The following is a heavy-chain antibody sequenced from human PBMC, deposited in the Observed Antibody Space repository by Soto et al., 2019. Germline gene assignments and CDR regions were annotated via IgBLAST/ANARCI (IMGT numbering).Heavy chain of an antibody. J-gene: IGHJ5*02. V-gene: IGHV3-15*07. Sequence: EVQLVESGGGLVKPGGSLRLSCAASGFTFNNAWMSWVRQAPGKGLEWVGRIKSKTDGGTTDYAAPVKGRFIISRDDSNNTLSLQMNSLKTEDTAVYYCTTEHYDSSGYFFNWFDPWGQGTLVTVSS. CDR1: GFTFNNAW. D-gene: IGHD3-22*01. CDR2: IKSKTDGGTT. CDR3: TTEHYDSSGYFFNWFDP.